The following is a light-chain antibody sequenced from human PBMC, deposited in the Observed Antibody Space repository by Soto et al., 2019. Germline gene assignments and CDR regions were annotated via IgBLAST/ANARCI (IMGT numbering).Light chain of an antibody. CDR1: DSNIGSNT. V-gene: IGLV1-44*01. J-gene: IGLJ3*02. Sequence: QSVLTQPPAASGTPGQRLDISCSGSDSNIGSNTVNWYQQLPGTAPKLLIYTNFQRPSGVPDRFSGSKSFTSASLAITALQPEDEAYYYCAAWDDGLNGWALGGGTKVTVL. CDR2: TNF. CDR3: AAWDDGLNGWA.